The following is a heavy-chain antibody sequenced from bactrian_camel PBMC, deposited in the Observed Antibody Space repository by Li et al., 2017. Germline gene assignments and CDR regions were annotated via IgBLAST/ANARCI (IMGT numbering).Heavy chain of an antibody. CDR2: INSGGDTT. CDR1: GFTFGSYY. J-gene: IGHJ7*01. V-gene: IGHV3S1*01. D-gene: IGHD2*01. Sequence: QVQLVESGGGLVQPGGSLRLSCAASGFTFGSYYMSWVRQAPGKGLEWVSAINSGGDTTYYTDSVKGRFTMSRDNAKITLYLQMNSLEAEDTAMYYCAKDWGLDGSGTYGMNVWGKGTQVTVS.